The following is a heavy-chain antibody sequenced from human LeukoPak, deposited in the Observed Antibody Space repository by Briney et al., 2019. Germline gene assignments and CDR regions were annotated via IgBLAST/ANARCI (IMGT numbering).Heavy chain of an antibody. CDR2: INWNGGST. CDR3: ASTHYYYYYMDV. V-gene: IGHV3-20*04. Sequence: GGSLRLSCAASGFTFDDYGMSRVRQAPGKGLEWVSGINWNGGSTGYADSVKGRFTISRDNAKNSLYLQMNSLRVEDTALYYCASTHYYYYYMDVWGKGTTVTVSS. CDR1: GFTFDDYG. J-gene: IGHJ6*03.